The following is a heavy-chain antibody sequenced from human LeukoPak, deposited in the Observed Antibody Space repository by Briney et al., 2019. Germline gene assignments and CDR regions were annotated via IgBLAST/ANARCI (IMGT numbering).Heavy chain of an antibody. CDR1: GFTFSSYA. Sequence: GGSLRLSCAASGFTFSSYAMSWVRQAPGKGLEWVSVIYSGGSTYYADSVKGRFTISRDNSKNTLYLQMNSLRAEDTAVYYCARGNSGYDPSYYYYGMDVWGQGTTVTVSS. J-gene: IGHJ6*02. CDR2: IYSGGST. D-gene: IGHD5-12*01. V-gene: IGHV3-66*01. CDR3: ARGNSGYDPSYYYYGMDV.